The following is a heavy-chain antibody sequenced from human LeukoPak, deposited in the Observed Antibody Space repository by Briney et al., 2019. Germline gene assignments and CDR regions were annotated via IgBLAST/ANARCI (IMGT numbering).Heavy chain of an antibody. CDR1: GFTFSNAW. D-gene: IGHD4-17*01. CDR2: IKSKTDGGTT. CDR3: TTDTAYGDEYFQH. J-gene: IGHJ1*01. V-gene: IGHV3-15*01. Sequence: PGGSLRLSCAASGFTFSNAWMSWVRQAPGKGLEWVGRIKSKTDGGTTDYAAPVKGRFTISRDDSKNTLYLQMNSLKTEDTAVYYCTTDTAYGDEYFQHWGQGTLVTVSS.